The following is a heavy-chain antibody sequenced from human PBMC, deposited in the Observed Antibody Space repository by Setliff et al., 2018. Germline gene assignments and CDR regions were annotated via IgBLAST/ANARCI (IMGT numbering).Heavy chain of an antibody. J-gene: IGHJ6*03. CDR1: DDSISSRHYY. Sequence: LSLTCTVSDDSISSRHYYWSWIRQPAGKGLEWIGQIYTSWSTNYNPSLKSRVTISLDASKNQFSLSLTSVTAEDTAVYYCARMSGFQYIDVWDKGTTVTVSS. CDR3: ARMSGFQYIDV. CDR2: IYTSWST. V-gene: IGHV4-61*09. D-gene: IGHD3-3*01.